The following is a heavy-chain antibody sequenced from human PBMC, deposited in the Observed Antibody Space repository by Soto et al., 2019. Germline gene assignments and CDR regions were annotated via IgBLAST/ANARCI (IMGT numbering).Heavy chain of an antibody. Sequence: GGSLRLSCAASGFTFSSYSMNWVRQAPGKGLEWVSSISSSSSYIYYADSVKGRFTISRDNAKNSLYLQMNSLRAEDTAVYYCARGVYYYDSSGYLAHWYFDLWGRGTLVTAPQ. CDR3: ARGVYYYDSSGYLAHWYFDL. CDR2: ISSSSSYI. V-gene: IGHV3-21*01. D-gene: IGHD3-22*01. CDR1: GFTFSSYS. J-gene: IGHJ2*01.